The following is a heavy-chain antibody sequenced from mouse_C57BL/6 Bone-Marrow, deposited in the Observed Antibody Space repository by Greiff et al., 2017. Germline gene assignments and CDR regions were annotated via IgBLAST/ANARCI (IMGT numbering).Heavy chain of an antibody. V-gene: IGHV5-17*01. CDR3: ARPYFDY. CDR2: ISSGSSTI. J-gene: IGHJ2*01. CDR1: GFTFSDYG. Sequence: EVKVEESGGGLVKPGGSLKLSCAASGFTFSDYGMHWVRQAPEKGLEWVAYISSGSSTIYYADTVKGRFTIARDNAKNTLFLQMTSLRSEDTAMYYCARPYFDYWGQGTTLTVSS.